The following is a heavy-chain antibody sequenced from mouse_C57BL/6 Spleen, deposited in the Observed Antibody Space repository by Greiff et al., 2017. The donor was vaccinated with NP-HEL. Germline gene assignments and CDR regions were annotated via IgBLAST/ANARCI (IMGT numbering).Heavy chain of an antibody. CDR2: ISYDGSN. CDR3: ARSSYGNYWAWFAY. V-gene: IGHV3-6*01. D-gene: IGHD2-1*01. Sequence: EVQLQESGPGLVKPSQSLSLTCSVTGYSITSGYYWNWIRQFPGNKLEWMGYISYDGSNNYNPSLKNRISITRDTSKNQFFLKLNSVTTEDTATYYCARSSYGNYWAWFAYWGQGTLVTVSA. J-gene: IGHJ3*01. CDR1: GYSITSGYY.